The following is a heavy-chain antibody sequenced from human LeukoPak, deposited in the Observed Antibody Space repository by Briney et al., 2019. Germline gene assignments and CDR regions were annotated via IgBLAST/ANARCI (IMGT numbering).Heavy chain of an antibody. D-gene: IGHD3-22*01. J-gene: IGHJ4*02. CDR2: IIPIFGTA. V-gene: IGHV1-69*13. CDR3: ASTVADYYDSSGYYYPLPLDY. CDR1: GGTFSSYA. Sequence: ASVKVSCKASGGTFSSYAISWVRQAPGQGLEWMGGIIPIFGTANYAQKFQGRVTITADESTSTAYMELSSLRSEDTAVYYCASTVADYYDSSGYYYPLPLDYWGQGTLVTVSS.